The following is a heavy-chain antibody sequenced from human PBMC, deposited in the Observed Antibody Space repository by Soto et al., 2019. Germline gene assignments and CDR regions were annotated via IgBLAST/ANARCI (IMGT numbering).Heavy chain of an antibody. CDR1: GYSFATYA. D-gene: IGHD1-1*01. V-gene: IGHV1-3*01. CDR3: ARRYKSAGWLEP. CDR2: INPATGNT. J-gene: IGHJ5*02. Sequence: QVQLVQSGAGVKKPGTSVKVSCKASGYSFATYAIHWVRQAPGQGLEWMGWINPATGNTEYSDKFQDRVTFTRDTSATTAYMELRGLRSEDTAVYYCARRYKSAGWLEPWGQGTLVTVSS.